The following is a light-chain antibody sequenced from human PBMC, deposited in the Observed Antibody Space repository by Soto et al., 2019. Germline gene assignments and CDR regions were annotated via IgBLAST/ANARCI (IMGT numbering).Light chain of an antibody. J-gene: IGLJ2*01. Sequence: QSVLTQPPSASGTPGQKVTVSCSGSSSNIGSKTVNWYQQLPGTAPILLIYGDNQRPSGVPDRFSGSKSGTSASLAISGLQSDDEADYYCSSWDDSLNGVVLGGGTKLTVL. CDR3: SSWDDSLNGVV. CDR1: SSNIGSKT. CDR2: GDN. V-gene: IGLV1-44*01.